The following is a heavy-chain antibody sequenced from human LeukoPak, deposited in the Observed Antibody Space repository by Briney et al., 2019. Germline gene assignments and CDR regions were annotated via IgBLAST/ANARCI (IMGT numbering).Heavy chain of an antibody. J-gene: IGHJ5*01. CDR1: GFXFSDHY. Sequence: GGSLRLSCTASGFXFSDHYMDWVRQAPGKGPEWVGRCKNKANSYTTDYAASVIGRFTVSRDDSKKSLYLQMNSLKTEDTAVYYCTRVLGGGILWFDYWGQGALVTVSS. V-gene: IGHV3-72*01. D-gene: IGHD1-26*01. CDR2: CKNKANSYTT. CDR3: TRVLGGGILWFDY.